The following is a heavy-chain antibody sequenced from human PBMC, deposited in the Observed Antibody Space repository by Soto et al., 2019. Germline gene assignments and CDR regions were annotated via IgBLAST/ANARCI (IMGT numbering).Heavy chain of an antibody. J-gene: IGHJ4*02. Sequence: ELQLVESGGGLVQPGGSLRLSCGASGFTFSNYWMHWVRQAPGEGLVWVSRISGDGSFTRFADSVKGRFTISRDNAKNTMSLQMNSLRVDDTAVYYCARVGGGAGNFDYWGQGTLVTVSS. V-gene: IGHV3-74*01. CDR3: ARVGGGAGNFDY. D-gene: IGHD2-21*01. CDR1: GFTFSNYW. CDR2: ISGDGSFT.